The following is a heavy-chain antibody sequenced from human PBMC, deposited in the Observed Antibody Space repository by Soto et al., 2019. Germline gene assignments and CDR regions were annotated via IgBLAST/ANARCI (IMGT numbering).Heavy chain of an antibody. CDR2: FDPEDGET. D-gene: IGHD2-2*02. CDR3: AVCQLLYSHDAFDI. CDR1: GYTLTELS. V-gene: IGHV1-24*01. Sequence: GASVKVSCKVSGYTLTELSMHWVRQAPGKGLEWMGGFDPEDGETIYAQKFQGRVTMTEDTSTDTAYMELSSLRSEDTAVYYCAVCQLLYSHDAFDIWGQGTMVTVSS. J-gene: IGHJ3*02.